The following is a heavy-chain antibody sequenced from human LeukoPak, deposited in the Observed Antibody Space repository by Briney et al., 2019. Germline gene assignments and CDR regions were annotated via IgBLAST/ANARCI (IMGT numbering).Heavy chain of an antibody. J-gene: IGHJ2*01. V-gene: IGHV3-7*01. Sequence: GGSLRLSCAASGFIFSPYWVTWVRQAPGMGLEWVANMKEDGGEKLYVDSVRGRFTISRDNAKNSLYLQMNSLRVEDTGVYYCARVRTEWYIDLWGRGTLVTVST. D-gene: IGHD2-8*02. CDR2: MKEDGGEK. CDR3: ARVRTEWYIDL. CDR1: GFIFSPYW.